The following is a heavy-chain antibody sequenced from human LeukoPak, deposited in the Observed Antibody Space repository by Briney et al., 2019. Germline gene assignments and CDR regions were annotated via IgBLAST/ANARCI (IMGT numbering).Heavy chain of an antibody. J-gene: IGHJ4*02. CDR2: ISGSGGST. D-gene: IGHD5-18*01. Sequence: GGSLRLSCAASGFTFSSYAMSWVRQAPGKGLEWVSAISGSGGSTYYADSVKGRFTISRDNSKNTLYLQMNSLRAEDTAVYYCAKVVDTAMDTLYFFDYWGQGTLVTVSS. V-gene: IGHV3-23*01. CDR1: GFTFSSYA. CDR3: AKVVDTAMDTLYFFDY.